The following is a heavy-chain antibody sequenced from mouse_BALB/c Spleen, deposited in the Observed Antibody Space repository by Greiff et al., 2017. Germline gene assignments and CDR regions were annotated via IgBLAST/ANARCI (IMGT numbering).Heavy chain of an antibody. J-gene: IGHJ2*01. CDR3: ARDPYH. CDR1: GYTFTDYW. D-gene: IGHD2-10*01. Sequence: QVQLQQPGAELVMPGASVKMSCKASGYTFTDYWMHWVKQRPGQGLEWIGAIDTSDSYTSYNQKFKGKATLTVDESSSTAYMQLSSLTSEDSAVYYCARDPYHWAQGTTLTVSS. V-gene: IGHV1-69*01. CDR2: IDTSDSYT.